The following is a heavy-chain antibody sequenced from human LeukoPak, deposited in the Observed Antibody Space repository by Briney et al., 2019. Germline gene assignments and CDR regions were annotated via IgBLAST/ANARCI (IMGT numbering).Heavy chain of an antibody. D-gene: IGHD1-26*01. CDR2: INPNSGGT. Sequence: ASVKVSCKASGYTFTGYYMHWVRQAPGQGLEWMGWINPNSGGTNYAQKFQGRVTMTRDTSISTAYMELSRLRSDDTAVYYCARTPIGTDAFDIWGQGTMVTVSS. J-gene: IGHJ3*02. CDR1: GYTFTGYY. CDR3: ARTPIGTDAFDI. V-gene: IGHV1-2*02.